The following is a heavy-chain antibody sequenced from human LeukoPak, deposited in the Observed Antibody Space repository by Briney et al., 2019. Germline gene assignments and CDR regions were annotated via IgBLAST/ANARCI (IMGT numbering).Heavy chain of an antibody. D-gene: IGHD6-25*01. CDR3: ARERGEWAAPAY. V-gene: IGHV3-48*01. J-gene: IGHJ4*02. CDR2: MGDSSYTI. Sequence: MGDSSYTIYYADSVKGRFTISRDNAKNSLYLQMNSLRVEDTAVYYCARERGEWAAPAYWGQGTRVTVSS.